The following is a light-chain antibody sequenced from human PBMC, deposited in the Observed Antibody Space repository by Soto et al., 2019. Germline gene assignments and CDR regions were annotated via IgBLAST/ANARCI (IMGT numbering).Light chain of an antibody. CDR3: QQYGSSTLWT. Sequence: EIVLTQSPGTLSLSPGERATLSCRASQSVSSSYLAWYQQKPGQAPRLLIYGASSRATGIPDRFSGSGSGTAFTLTISRLEPQDFAVYYCQQYGSSTLWTFGQGTKVEIK. CDR2: GAS. CDR1: QSVSSSY. J-gene: IGKJ1*01. V-gene: IGKV3-20*01.